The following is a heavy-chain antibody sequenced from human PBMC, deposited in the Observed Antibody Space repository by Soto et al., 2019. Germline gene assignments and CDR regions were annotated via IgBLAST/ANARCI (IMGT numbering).Heavy chain of an antibody. CDR3: ARSGEAYYDILTGYYKGSWFDP. J-gene: IGHJ5*02. Sequence: QVQLVQSGAEVNNAGSSLRFSCKASGGSFSYYSISWLRQFPGQGLELMGGIIPFSGTPKYAQKFYDTVTITADGSTRIVYMELSSLTSEDTAVYYCARSGEAYYDILTGYYKGSWFDPWGQGTLVTVSS. CDR1: GGSFSYYS. V-gene: IGHV1-69*01. CDR2: IIPFSGTP. D-gene: IGHD3-9*01.